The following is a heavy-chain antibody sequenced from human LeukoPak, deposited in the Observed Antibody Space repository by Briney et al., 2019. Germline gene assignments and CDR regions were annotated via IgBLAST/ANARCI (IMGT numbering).Heavy chain of an antibody. CDR1: GFPFSTSW. Sequence: GGSLRLSCAASGFPFSTSWMNWVRQAPGKGLEWVANIKQDGSEKYYVDSVKGRFTISRDNAKNSLYLQMNSLRAEDTAVYYCARGLYGAYWGQGTLVTVSS. CDR3: ARGLYGAY. J-gene: IGHJ4*02. D-gene: IGHD4-17*01. CDR2: IKQDGSEK. V-gene: IGHV3-7*01.